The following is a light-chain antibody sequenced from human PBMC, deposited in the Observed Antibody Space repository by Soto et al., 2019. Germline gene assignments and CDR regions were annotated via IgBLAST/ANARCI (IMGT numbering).Light chain of an antibody. J-gene: IGKJ5*01. CDR3: QQRYAWPPIT. CDR2: DAS. CDR1: RSVRSY. Sequence: EIVLTQSPATLSLSPGERATLSCRASRSVRSYLAWYQQKPGQAPRLLIYDASNRAAGIPARFSGSGSETDSTLTISNREPEDVAVYDCQQRYAWPPITVGQGTRLEIK. V-gene: IGKV3-11*01.